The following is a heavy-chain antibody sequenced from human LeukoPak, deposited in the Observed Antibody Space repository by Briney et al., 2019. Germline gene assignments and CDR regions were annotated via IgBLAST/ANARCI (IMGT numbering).Heavy chain of an antibody. Sequence: PGGSLRLSCASSGVTTTNYSMNCVRQAPGKGLEWVSSISSSSSYIYYADSVKGRFTISRDNAKNSLYLQMGRLRAEDTAIYYCARLYDILTGAFDYWGQGTLVTVSS. J-gene: IGHJ4*02. CDR1: GVTTTNYS. V-gene: IGHV3-21*01. D-gene: IGHD3-9*01. CDR3: ARLYDILTGAFDY. CDR2: ISSSSSYI.